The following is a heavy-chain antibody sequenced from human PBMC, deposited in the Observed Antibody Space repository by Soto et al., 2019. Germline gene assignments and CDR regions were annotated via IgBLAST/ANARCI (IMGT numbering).Heavy chain of an antibody. D-gene: IGHD3-10*01. CDR2: INPTSGGT. V-gene: IGHV1-2*04. CDR3: ARLGHDYYGSGEYYYSGMDV. J-gene: IGHJ6*02. Sequence: ASVKVSCKASGYTFTGYYMQWGGQAPGKGVEWMGWINPTSGGTNYAQKFQGWVTMTRDTSISTAYMELSRLRSDDTAVYYCARLGHDYYGSGEYYYSGMDVWGQGTTVTVSS. CDR1: GYTFTGYY.